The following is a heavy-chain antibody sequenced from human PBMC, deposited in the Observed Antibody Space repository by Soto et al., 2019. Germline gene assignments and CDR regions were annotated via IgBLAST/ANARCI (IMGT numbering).Heavy chain of an antibody. Sequence: SETLSLTCTVSGGSISSGGYYWSWIRQHPGKGLEWIGYIYYSGSTYYNPSLKSRVTISVDTSKNQFSLKLSSVTAADTAVYYCARDLIDTKDYYYYGMDVWGQGTTATVSS. D-gene: IGHD2-21*01. CDR1: GGSISSGGYY. CDR3: ARDLIDTKDYYYYGMDV. V-gene: IGHV4-31*03. CDR2: IYYSGST. J-gene: IGHJ6*02.